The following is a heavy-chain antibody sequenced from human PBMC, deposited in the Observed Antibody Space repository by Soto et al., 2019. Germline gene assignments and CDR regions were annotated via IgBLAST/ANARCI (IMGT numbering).Heavy chain of an antibody. CDR3: ATGDSTDCSNGVCSFFCNNDMDV. CDR1: GYTFTSYG. V-gene: IGHV1-18*01. D-gene: IGHD2-8*01. Sequence: ASVNVSGKASGYTFTSYGISWVRQAPGQGREWMGWISAYNGNTNYAQKLQGRVTMTTDTSTSTASMELSSLRSDDTAVYYCATGDSTDCSNGVCSFFCNNDMDVWGQGTTVTVSS. CDR2: ISAYNGNT. J-gene: IGHJ6*02.